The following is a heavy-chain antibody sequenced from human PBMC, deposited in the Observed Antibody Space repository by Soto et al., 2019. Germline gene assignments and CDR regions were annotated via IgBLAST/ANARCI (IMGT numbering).Heavy chain of an antibody. CDR3: ARGGYYYYYGMDV. Sequence: VQLQQWGAGLLKPSETLSLTCAVYGGSFSGYYWSWIRQPPGKGLEWIGEINHSGSTNYNPSLKSQVTISVDTSKNQFSLKLSSVTAADTAVYYCARGGYYYYYGMDVWGQGTTVTVSS. V-gene: IGHV4-34*01. CDR1: GGSFSGYY. CDR2: INHSGST. J-gene: IGHJ6*02.